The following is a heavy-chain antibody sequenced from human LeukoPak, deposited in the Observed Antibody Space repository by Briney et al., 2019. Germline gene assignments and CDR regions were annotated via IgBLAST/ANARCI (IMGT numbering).Heavy chain of an antibody. J-gene: IGHJ4*02. CDR1: GGSISSYY. Sequence: SETLSLTCTVSGGSISSYYWSWIRQPPGKGLEWIGYIYYSGSTNYNPSLKSRVTISVDTSKNQFSLKLSSVTAADTAVYYCARVITMVRGVITGSRFDYWGQGTLVTVSS. CDR3: ARVITMVRGVITGSRFDY. CDR2: IYYSGST. D-gene: IGHD3-10*01. V-gene: IGHV4-59*12.